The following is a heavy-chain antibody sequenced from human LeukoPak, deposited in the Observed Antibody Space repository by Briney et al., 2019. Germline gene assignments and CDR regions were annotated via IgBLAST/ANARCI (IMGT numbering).Heavy chain of an antibody. V-gene: IGHV3-13*01. CDR1: GFTFSTFD. CDR3: VRESNDFLIGYYDY. J-gene: IGHJ4*02. D-gene: IGHD3-3*01. Sequence: SGGSLRLSCAASGFTFSTFDFHWVRQVTGKGLEWVSAIGTVGDTHYPGSVKGRFTISRENAKNSVYLQMDSLRAEDTAVYYCVRESNDFLIGYYDYWGQGILVTVSS. CDR2: IGTVGDT.